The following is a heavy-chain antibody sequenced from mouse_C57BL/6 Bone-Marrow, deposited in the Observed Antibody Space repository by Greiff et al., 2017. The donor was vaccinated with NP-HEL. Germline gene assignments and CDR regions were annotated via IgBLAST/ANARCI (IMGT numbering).Heavy chain of an antibody. CDR1: GYSITSGYY. J-gene: IGHJ4*01. D-gene: IGHD1-1*01. Sequence: DVKLQESGPGLVKPSQSLSLTCSVTGYSITSGYYWNWIRQFPGNKLEWMGYISYDGSNNYNPSLKNRISITRDTSKNQFFLKLNSVTTEDTATYYCARGGGSSNAMDYWGQGTSVTVSS. CDR3: ARGGGSSNAMDY. V-gene: IGHV3-6*01. CDR2: ISYDGSN.